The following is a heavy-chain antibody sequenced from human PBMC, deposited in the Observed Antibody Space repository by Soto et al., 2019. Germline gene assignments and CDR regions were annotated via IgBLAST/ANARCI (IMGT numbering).Heavy chain of an antibody. D-gene: IGHD6-19*01. Sequence: QVQLVQSGAEVKKPGASVKVSCKASGYTFTSYYMHWVRQAPGQGLEWMGIINPSGGSTSYAQKFAGRVTLTEDTSTSTVYMDLSSLRSEDTAVDYCERGTPHSGWYDYGGQGTLVTVSS. CDR1: GYTFTSYY. J-gene: IGHJ4*02. CDR2: INPSGGST. CDR3: ERGTPHSGWYDY. V-gene: IGHV1-46*01.